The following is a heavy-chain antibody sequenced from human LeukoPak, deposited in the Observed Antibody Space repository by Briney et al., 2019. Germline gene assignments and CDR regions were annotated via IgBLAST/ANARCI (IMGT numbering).Heavy chain of an antibody. CDR1: GFTFSDYA. J-gene: IGHJ4*02. V-gene: IGHV3-23*01. Sequence: GGSLRLSCATSGFTFSDYAMTWVRQAPGKGLEWVATISGSGVMTYYADSVKGRFTVSGDNSKNTVYLQMSSLTAADTAVYYCAKDRSIGTYYTFDHWGQGTLVTVTS. D-gene: IGHD1-26*01. CDR2: ISGSGVMT. CDR3: AKDRSIGTYYTFDH.